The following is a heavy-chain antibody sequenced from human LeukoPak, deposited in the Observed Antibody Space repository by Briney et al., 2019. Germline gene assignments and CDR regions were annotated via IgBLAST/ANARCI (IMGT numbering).Heavy chain of an antibody. CDR1: GGSFSGYY. CDR2: INHSGST. CDR3: ARHPDCSGGSCYSIGGDYYYYMDV. D-gene: IGHD2-15*01. Sequence: SETLSLTCAVYGGSFSGYYWSWIRQPPGKGLEWIGEINHSGSTNYNPSIKSRVTISVDTSKNQFSLKLSSVTAADTAVYYCARHPDCSGGSCYSIGGDYYYYMDVWGKGTTVTISS. V-gene: IGHV4-34*01. J-gene: IGHJ6*03.